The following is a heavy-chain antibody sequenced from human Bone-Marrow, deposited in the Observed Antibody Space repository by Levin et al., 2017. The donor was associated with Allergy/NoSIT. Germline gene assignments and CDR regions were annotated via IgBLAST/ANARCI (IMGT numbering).Heavy chain of an antibody. CDR1: GFTISRFN. Sequence: GGSLRLSCVASGFTISRFNMNWVRQAPGKGLEWVSFIGTGSSTIYYADFVKGRFTISRDNAKNSLFLQMNSLRDEDTDLDYCARDDLLLYGSGSYGGAPRFDPWGQGTLVTVSS. CDR2: IGTGSSTI. CDR3: ARDDLLLYGSGSYGGAPRFDP. V-gene: IGHV3-48*02. D-gene: IGHD3-10*01. J-gene: IGHJ5*02.